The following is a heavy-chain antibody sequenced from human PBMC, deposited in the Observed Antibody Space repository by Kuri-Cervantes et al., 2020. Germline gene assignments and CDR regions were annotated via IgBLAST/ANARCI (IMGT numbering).Heavy chain of an antibody. CDR1: GFTFSSYA. V-gene: IGHV3-23*01. D-gene: IGHD2-2*01. Sequence: ESLKISCAASGFTFSSYAMSWVRQAPGKGLEWVSAISGSGGSTYYADSVKGRFTISRDNSKNTLYLQMNSLRAEDTAVYYCARDAFVVVPAAMGSYFDYWGQGTLVTVSS. J-gene: IGHJ4*02. CDR2: ISGSGGST. CDR3: ARDAFVVVPAAMGSYFDY.